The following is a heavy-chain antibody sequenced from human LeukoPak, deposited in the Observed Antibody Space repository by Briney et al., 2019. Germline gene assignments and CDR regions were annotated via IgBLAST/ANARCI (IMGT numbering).Heavy chain of an antibody. CDR2: VYFTGNT. CDR3: ARSLSCFNDRCYKPSRFDL. J-gene: IGHJ5*02. V-gene: IGHV4-39*01. CDR1: GDSISSTSHY. Sequence: SETLSLTCTVSGDSISSTSHYWDWIRQPPGKGPEWIGNVYFTGNTYYSPSLKSRVTISIDRSNNQFSLKLSSVTAADTAVYYCARSLSCFNDRCYKPSRFDLWGQGTLVTVSS. D-gene: IGHD3-10*01.